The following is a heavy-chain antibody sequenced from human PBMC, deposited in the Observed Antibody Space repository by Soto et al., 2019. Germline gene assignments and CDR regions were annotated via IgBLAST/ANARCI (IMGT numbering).Heavy chain of an antibody. CDR1: GHTFTGHH. Sequence: QVQLVQSGAEVKNPGASVKVSCKASGHTFTGHHMHWVRQAPGQGLEWMGYIDLDSRNTRYAQKFQGRVTTTRDTSITTAYMELSGLRSDDTAVYYCGLEPTGTGGFDYWGQGTLVTVSS. CDR3: GLEPTGTGGFDY. D-gene: IGHD7-27*01. J-gene: IGHJ4*02. V-gene: IGHV1-2*02. CDR2: IDLDSRNT.